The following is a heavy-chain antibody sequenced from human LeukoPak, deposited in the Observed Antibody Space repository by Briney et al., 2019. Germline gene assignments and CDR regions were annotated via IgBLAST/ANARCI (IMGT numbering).Heavy chain of an antibody. CDR1: GGSISSYY. CDR3: ARDATPTVTTHNNWFDP. Sequence: SETLSLTCTVSGGSISSYYWSWIRQPAGKGLEWIGRIYPSGSTNYNPSLKSRVTMSVDTSKNQFSLRLSSVTAADTAVYYCARDATPTVTTHNNWFDPWGQGTLVTVSS. D-gene: IGHD4-17*01. J-gene: IGHJ5*02. CDR2: IYPSGST. V-gene: IGHV4-4*07.